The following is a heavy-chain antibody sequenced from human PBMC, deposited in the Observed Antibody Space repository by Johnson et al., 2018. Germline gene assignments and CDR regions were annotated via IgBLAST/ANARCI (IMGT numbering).Heavy chain of an antibody. CDR1: GYSFTSYD. CDR2: MNTNSGTT. V-gene: IGHV1-8*01. CDR3: GRGAKYQLVVDVFDI. D-gene: IGHD2-2*01. J-gene: IGHJ3*02. Sequence: VQLLESGAEVKKPGASVKVSCKASGYSFTSYDINWVRQATGQGLEWMGWMNTNSGTTDYAQKFQGSVTMTRNTSIGQAYLDLGNLRSEDTAVYYCGRGAKYQLVVDVFDIWGPGTMVTVSS.